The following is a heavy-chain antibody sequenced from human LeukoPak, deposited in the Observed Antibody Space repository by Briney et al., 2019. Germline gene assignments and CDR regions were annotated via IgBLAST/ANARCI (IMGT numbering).Heavy chain of an antibody. CDR2: INSDGSTT. J-gene: IGHJ4*02. V-gene: IGHV3-74*01. CDR3: ARDSGYGGNSDY. D-gene: IGHD4-23*01. CDR1: GFTFSYYW. Sequence: GGSLRLSCAASGFTFSYYWMYWVRQAPGKGLVWVSRINSDGSTTSYADSVKGRFTISRDNAKNTLCLQMNSLRADDTAVNYCARDSGYGGNSDYWGQGTLVTVSS.